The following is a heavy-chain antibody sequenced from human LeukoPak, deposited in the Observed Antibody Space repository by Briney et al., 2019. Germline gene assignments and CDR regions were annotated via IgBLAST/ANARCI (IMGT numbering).Heavy chain of an antibody. CDR3: AKAADNFDI. J-gene: IGHJ3*02. D-gene: IGHD3-9*01. V-gene: IGHV3-30*02. CDR2: IPFDGSRQ. CDR1: GITLSSHG. Sequence: EGSLRLTCEASGITLSSHGMHWVRQAPGKGLEWMAFIPFDGSRQYYADSVKGRFIISRDNSKQTLYLQINNLRAEDTAVYYCAKAADNFDIWGQGTMVTVSS.